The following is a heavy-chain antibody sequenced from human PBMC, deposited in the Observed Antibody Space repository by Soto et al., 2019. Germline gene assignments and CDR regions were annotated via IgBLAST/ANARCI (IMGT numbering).Heavy chain of an antibody. CDR1: GGSISSISYY. V-gene: IGHV4-39*01. J-gene: IGHJ5*02. D-gene: IGHD2-2*01. CDR3: ARHTRAQLLSCWFDP. CDR2: SYYSGST. Sequence: QLQLQESGPGLVKPSETLSLTCTVSGGSISSISYYWGWIRQPPGKGLEWIGSSYYSGSTYYNPSLKRRVTISVDTSKNQFSLKLSSVTAADTAVYYCARHTRAQLLSCWFDPWGQGTLVTVSS.